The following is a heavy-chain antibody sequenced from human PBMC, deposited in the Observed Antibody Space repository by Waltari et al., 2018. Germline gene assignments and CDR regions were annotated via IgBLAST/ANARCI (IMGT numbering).Heavy chain of an antibody. D-gene: IGHD6-19*01. Sequence: EVQLVESGGGLVQPGGSLRLSCAASGFTFSSYWMSWVRQAPGKGLEWVANIKQDGSEKYYVDSVKGRFTISRDNAKNSLYLQMNSLRAEDTAVYYCARDRGIAVAFHDYWGQGTLVTVSS. CDR2: IKQDGSEK. J-gene: IGHJ4*02. CDR3: ARDRGIAVAFHDY. V-gene: IGHV3-7*01. CDR1: GFTFSSYW.